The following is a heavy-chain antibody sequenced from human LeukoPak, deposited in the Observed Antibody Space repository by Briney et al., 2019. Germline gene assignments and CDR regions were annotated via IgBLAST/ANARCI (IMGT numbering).Heavy chain of an antibody. D-gene: IGHD3-3*01. CDR3: ARGGRMYYDFWSGYSDAFDI. CDR1: GYTFTSYG. J-gene: IGHJ3*02. CDR2: ISAYNGNT. V-gene: IGHV1-18*01. Sequence: ASVKVSCKASGYTFTSYGISWVRQAPGQGVEWMGWISAYNGNTNYAQKLQGRVTMTTDTSTSTAYMELRSLRSDDTAVYYCARGGRMYYDFWSGYSDAFDIWGQGTMVTVSS.